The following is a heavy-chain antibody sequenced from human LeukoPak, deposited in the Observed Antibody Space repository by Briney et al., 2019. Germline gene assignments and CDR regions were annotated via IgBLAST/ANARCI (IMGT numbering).Heavy chain of an antibody. Sequence: SQTLSLTCTVSGGSISSGGYYWSWIRQPPGKGLEWIGYIYHSGSIYYNPSLKSRVTISVDRSKNQFSLKLSSVTAADTAVYYCARGRYCSSTSCYHPFDYWGQGTLVTVSS. CDR2: IYHSGSI. V-gene: IGHV4-30-2*01. D-gene: IGHD2-2*01. CDR1: GGSISSGGYY. CDR3: ARGRYCSSTSCYHPFDY. J-gene: IGHJ4*02.